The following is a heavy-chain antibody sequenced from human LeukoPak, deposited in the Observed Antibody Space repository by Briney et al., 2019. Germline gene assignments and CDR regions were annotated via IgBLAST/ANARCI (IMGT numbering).Heavy chain of an antibody. CDR1: GFIVSHKY. J-gene: IGHJ4*02. V-gene: IGHV3-66*01. CDR3: ARGQIDLLRNYFDS. D-gene: IGHD3-22*01. CDR2: IYTAGNT. Sequence: GGSLRLSCAASGFIVSHKYMAWVRQAPGKGLEWLSIIYTAGNTVSAESVNGRFIISRDNSRNTVHLQMNSLRDDDTAVYYCARGQIDLLRNYFDSWGPGTLVAVSS.